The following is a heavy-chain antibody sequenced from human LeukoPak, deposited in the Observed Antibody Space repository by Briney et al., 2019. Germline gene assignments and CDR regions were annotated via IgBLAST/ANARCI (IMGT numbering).Heavy chain of an antibody. D-gene: IGHD2-2*01. CDR1: GGTFSSYS. CDR2: ISSSSSTI. J-gene: IGHJ6*04. V-gene: IGHV3-48*01. CDR3: ARGGDYYALRGPV. Sequence: SCKASGGTFSSYSMNWVRQSPGKGLEWVSYISSSSSTIYYADSVKGRFTISRDNAKNSLYLQMNSLRAEDTAVYYCARGGDYYALRGPVWAKGTRVTVSS.